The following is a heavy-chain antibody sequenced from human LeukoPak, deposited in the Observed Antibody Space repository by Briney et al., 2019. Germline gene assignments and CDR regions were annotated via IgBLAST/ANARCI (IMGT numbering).Heavy chain of an antibody. CDR3: ARGVGITIFGVVIIAYFDY. J-gene: IGHJ4*02. V-gene: IGHV4-38-2*02. CDR1: GYSISSGYY. CDR2: IYHSGST. Sequence: SETLSLTCTVSGYSISSGYYWGWIRPPPGKGLEWIGSIYHSGSTYYNPSLKSRVTISVDTSKNQFSLKLSSVTAADTAVYYCARGVGITIFGVVIIAYFDYWGQGTLVTVSS. D-gene: IGHD3-3*01.